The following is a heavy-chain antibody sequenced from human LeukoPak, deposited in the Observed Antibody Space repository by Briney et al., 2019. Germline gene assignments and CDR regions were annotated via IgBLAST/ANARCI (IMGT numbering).Heavy chain of an antibody. V-gene: IGHV4-59*08. Sequence: PSVTLSLTCTVSGGSLSSSYCNWIRQPPGKGLEWIGYIHYSRGTNYNPSLKSRVTMSVDTSKSQCSLKLSSVTAADTAVYFCVTGGGWLPDYRGQGTLVTVSS. CDR1: GGSLSSSY. D-gene: IGHD3-16*01. CDR3: VTGGGWLPDY. J-gene: IGHJ4*02. CDR2: IHYSRGT.